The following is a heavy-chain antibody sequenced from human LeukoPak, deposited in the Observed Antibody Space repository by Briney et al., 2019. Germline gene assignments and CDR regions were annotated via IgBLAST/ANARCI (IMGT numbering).Heavy chain of an antibody. CDR1: GFTFSSYW. CDR3: ARGKGYYSNDAFDI. CDR2: INSDGSST. D-gene: IGHD3-22*01. V-gene: IGHV3-74*01. J-gene: IGHJ3*02. Sequence: GGSLRLSCAASGFTFSSYWMHWVRQAPGKGLVWVSRINSDGSSTRYADSVKGRFTISRDTAKNTLYLQMNSLRAEDTAVYYCARGKGYYSNDAFDIWGQGTMVTVSS.